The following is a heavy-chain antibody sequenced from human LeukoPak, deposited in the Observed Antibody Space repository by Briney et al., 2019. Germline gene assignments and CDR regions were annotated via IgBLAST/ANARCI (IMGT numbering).Heavy chain of an antibody. CDR3: AREGSTTDTYYYYGMDV. CDR2: INPSGGST. V-gene: IGHV1-46*01. J-gene: IGHJ6*02. D-gene: IGHD1-1*01. Sequence: ASAKVSCKASGYTFTSYYIHWVRQAPGQGLEWMGIINPSGGSTSYAQKFQGRVTMTRDTSTSTVYMELSSLRSEDTAVYYCAREGSTTDTYYYYGMDVWGQGTTVTVSS. CDR1: GYTFTSYY.